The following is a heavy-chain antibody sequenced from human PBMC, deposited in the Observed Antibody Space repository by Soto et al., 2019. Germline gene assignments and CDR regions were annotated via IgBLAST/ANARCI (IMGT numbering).Heavy chain of an antibody. V-gene: IGHV3-30-3*01. CDR2: ISYDGSNK. CDR3: AREADYSSGWLNQIDY. Sequence: GGSLRLSCAASGFTFSSYAMHWVRQAPGKGLEWVAVISYDGSNKYYADSVKGRFTISRDNSKNTLYLQMNSLRAEDTAVYYCAREADYSSGWLNQIDYWGQGTLVTVSS. D-gene: IGHD6-19*01. CDR1: GFTFSSYA. J-gene: IGHJ4*02.